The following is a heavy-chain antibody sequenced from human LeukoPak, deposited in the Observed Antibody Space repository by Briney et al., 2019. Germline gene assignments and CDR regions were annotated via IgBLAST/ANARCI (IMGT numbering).Heavy chain of an antibody. CDR1: GGSISSYY. J-gene: IGHJ6*03. D-gene: IGHD2-15*01. Sequence: PSETLSLTCTVSGGSISSYYRGWIRQPAGKGLEWLGRIYTSGSTNYNPSLKSRVTMSVDTSKNQFSLKLSSVTAADTAVYYCARVVSPCSGGSCYPGDYYYYMDVWGKGTTVTVSS. CDR3: ARVVSPCSGGSCYPGDYYYYMDV. CDR2: IYTSGST. V-gene: IGHV4-4*07.